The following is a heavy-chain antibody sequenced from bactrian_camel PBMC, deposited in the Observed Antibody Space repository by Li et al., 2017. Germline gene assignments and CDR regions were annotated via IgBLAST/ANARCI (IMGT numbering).Heavy chain of an antibody. CDR3: TRSYFGASHNTFAF. J-gene: IGHJ4*01. CDR1: GFTFSSYY. Sequence: HVQLVESGGGLVQPGGSLRLCCAASGFTFSSYYMSWVRQAPGKGLEWVSSIYSYGSNTYYADSVKGRFTISRDNAKNTLYLQMNSLKPEDTAVYYCTRSYFGASHNTFAFWGQGTQVTVS. V-gene: IGHV3-2*01. D-gene: IGHD1*01. CDR2: IYSYGSNT.